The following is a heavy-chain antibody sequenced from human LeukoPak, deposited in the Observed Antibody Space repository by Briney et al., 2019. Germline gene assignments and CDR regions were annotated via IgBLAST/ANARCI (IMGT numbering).Heavy chain of an antibody. J-gene: IGHJ4*02. Sequence: GGSLRLSCAASGFTFSSYAMSWVRQAPGKGLEWVSTVSGSGGSTYYADSVKGRFTISRDNSKNTLYLQMNGLRAEDTALYSCAKDYCSGGSCYSGLDYWGQGTLVTVSS. CDR1: GFTFSSYA. CDR3: AKDYCSGGSCYSGLDY. V-gene: IGHV3-23*01. D-gene: IGHD2-15*01. CDR2: VSGSGGST.